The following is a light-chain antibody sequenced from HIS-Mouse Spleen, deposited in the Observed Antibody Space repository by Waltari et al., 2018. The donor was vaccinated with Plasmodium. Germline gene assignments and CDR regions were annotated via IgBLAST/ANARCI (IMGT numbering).Light chain of an antibody. V-gene: IGKV4-1*01. CDR3: QQYYSTPLT. Sequence: DIVMTQSPDSLAVSLGERATINCKSSQSVLYSSNNKNYLAWYQQKPGQPPKLLIYWASTRESGVPERFSGSGSGTEFTLTISGLQAEDVAVYYCQQYYSTPLTFGGGTKVEIK. CDR1: QSVLYSSNNKNY. CDR2: WAS. J-gene: IGKJ4*01.